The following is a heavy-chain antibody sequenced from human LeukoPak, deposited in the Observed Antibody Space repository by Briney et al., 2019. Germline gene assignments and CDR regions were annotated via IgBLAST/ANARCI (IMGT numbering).Heavy chain of an antibody. CDR2: ISGSDAGT. J-gene: IGHJ6*03. Sequence: GGSLRLSCAASGFTFKNYAMSWVRQAPGKGLEWVSAISGSDAGTYYADSLKGRFTISRDNSKNTLFLQVNSLRAEDTAIHYCAKNGDRGAYCSGGSCYPYYYYYMDVWGKGTTVTISS. V-gene: IGHV3-23*01. CDR3: AKNGDRGAYCSGGSCYPYYYYYMDV. CDR1: GFTFKNYA. D-gene: IGHD2-15*01.